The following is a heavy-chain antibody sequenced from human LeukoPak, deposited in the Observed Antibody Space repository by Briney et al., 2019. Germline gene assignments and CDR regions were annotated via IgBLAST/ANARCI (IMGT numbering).Heavy chain of an antibody. CDR2: IYYSGST. Sequence: SPSETLSLTCTVSGGSISSGDYYWSWIRQPPGKGLEWIGYIYYSGSTYYNPSLKSRVTISVDTSKNQFSLKLSSVTAADTAVYYCARGPFSSRPADYWGQGTLVTVSS. CDR3: ARGPFSSRPADY. CDR1: GGSISSGDYY. V-gene: IGHV4-30-4*01. J-gene: IGHJ4*02. D-gene: IGHD2-2*01.